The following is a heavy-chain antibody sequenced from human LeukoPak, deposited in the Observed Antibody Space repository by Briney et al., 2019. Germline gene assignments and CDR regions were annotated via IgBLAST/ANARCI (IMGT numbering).Heavy chain of an antibody. CDR1: GGSISSYY. Sequence: PSETLSLTCTVSGGSISSYYWSWIRQPPGKGLEWIGYIYYNGSTNYNPSLKGRVTISVDTSKNQFSLKLRYVTAVDTAVYYCARPAAAAGTSAFAIWGQGTMVTVSS. D-gene: IGHD6-13*01. J-gene: IGHJ3*02. CDR3: ARPAAAAGTSAFAI. V-gene: IGHV4-59*01. CDR2: IYYNGST.